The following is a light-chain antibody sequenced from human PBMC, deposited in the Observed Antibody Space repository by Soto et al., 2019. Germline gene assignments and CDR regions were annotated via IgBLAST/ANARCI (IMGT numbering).Light chain of an antibody. Sequence: EIVMTQSPATLSVSPGERATLSCRASQSVSSNLAWYQQKPGQAPRLLIYGASTRATAIPARFSGSGSGTEFTLTISSLQSEDFAVYYCHQYGTLPYAFGQGTKLQIK. CDR2: GAS. CDR3: HQYGTLPYA. J-gene: IGKJ2*01. V-gene: IGKV3-15*01. CDR1: QSVSSN.